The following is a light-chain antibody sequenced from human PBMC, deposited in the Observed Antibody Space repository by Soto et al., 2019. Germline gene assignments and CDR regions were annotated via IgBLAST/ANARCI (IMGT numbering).Light chain of an antibody. Sequence: DIVMTQSPESLAVSLGERATINCKSSQSLLHTSNNKNYLAWYQQKPGQPPKLLIYWASTRESGVPDRFSGSGSVTDFTLTISSLQAEDVAVYYCQQYYTTPFTFGGGTKVEIK. CDR1: QSLLHTSNNKNY. CDR3: QQYYTTPFT. J-gene: IGKJ4*01. V-gene: IGKV4-1*01. CDR2: WAS.